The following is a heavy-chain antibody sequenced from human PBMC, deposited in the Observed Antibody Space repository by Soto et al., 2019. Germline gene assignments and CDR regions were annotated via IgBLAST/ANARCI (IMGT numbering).Heavy chain of an antibody. CDR3: ARVLRGFSGFEDYFDY. Sequence: PGGSLRLSCAASGFTFSNYYMHWVRQAPGKGLVWVSRVNSDESSTSYADSVKGRFTISRDNAKKTLYLQMNSLRAEDTAVYYCARVLRGFSGFEDYFDYWGQGALVTVSS. V-gene: IGHV3-74*01. CDR1: GFTFSNYY. CDR2: VNSDESST. D-gene: IGHD5-12*01. J-gene: IGHJ4*02.